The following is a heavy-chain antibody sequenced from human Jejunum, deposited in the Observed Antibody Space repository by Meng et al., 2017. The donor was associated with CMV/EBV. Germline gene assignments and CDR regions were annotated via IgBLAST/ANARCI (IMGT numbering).Heavy chain of an antibody. V-gene: IGHV4-61*01. CDR1: GGSISSSSYY. CDR2: VYYSGST. Sequence: GGSISSSSYYWSWVRQPPGQGLEWIGYVYYSGSTNYNPSLKSRVTISVDTSKNQFSLRLRSVTAADTAVYYCARDTSGSGNWYFALWGRGTLVTVSS. J-gene: IGHJ2*01. CDR3: ARDTSGSGNWYFAL. D-gene: IGHD3-10*01.